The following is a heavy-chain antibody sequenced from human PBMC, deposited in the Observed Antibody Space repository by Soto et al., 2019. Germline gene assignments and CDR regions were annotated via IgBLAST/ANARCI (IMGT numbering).Heavy chain of an antibody. CDR1: EEKGSSNSAG. Sequence: TNSETGTMAEEKGSSNSAGWNWVRQSPSRGLEWLGRTYYRSKWYYEYAVSVRGRITINPDTSKNQYSLQLNSVTPEDTAVYFFFRWYDDHRDLHSFPTRRSFDL. CDR2: TYYRSKWYY. V-gene: IGHV6-1*01. CDR3: FRWYDDHRDLHSFPTRRSFDL. J-gene: IGHJ2*01. D-gene: IGHD1-1*01.